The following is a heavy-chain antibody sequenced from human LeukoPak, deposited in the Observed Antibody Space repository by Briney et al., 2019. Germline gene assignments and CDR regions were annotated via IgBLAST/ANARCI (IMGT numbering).Heavy chain of an antibody. Sequence: ASVKVSCKASGYTFTNSYIHWVRQAPGQVLEWMGLINPDGGNTNYAQNFQGRVTLTRDTSTSTVYMELSSLRSEDTAVYYCARANMVRGVGSFFDRNWFDPWGQGTLVTVSS. CDR2: INPDGGNT. CDR1: GYTFTNSY. D-gene: IGHD3-10*01. J-gene: IGHJ5*02. CDR3: ARANMVRGVGSFFDRNWFDP. V-gene: IGHV1-46*01.